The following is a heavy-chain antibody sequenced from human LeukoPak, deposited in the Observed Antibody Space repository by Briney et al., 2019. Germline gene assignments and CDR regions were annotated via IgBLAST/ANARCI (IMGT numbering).Heavy chain of an antibody. CDR3: ARDKYYYDSSASIRFDY. CDR1: GGSISSYY. CDR2: IHTSGGT. J-gene: IGHJ4*02. V-gene: IGHV4-4*07. Sequence: PSETLSLTRTVSGGSISSYYWSWIRQPAGKGLEWIGRIHTSGGTNYNPSLKSRVTMSVDTSKNQFSLKLSSVTAADTAVYYCARDKYYYDSSASIRFDYWGQGTLVTVSS. D-gene: IGHD3-22*01.